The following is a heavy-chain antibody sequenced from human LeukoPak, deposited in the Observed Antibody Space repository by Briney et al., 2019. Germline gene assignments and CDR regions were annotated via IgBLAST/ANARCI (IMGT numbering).Heavy chain of an antibody. CDR3: ARAHTTGWRDYFFDF. Sequence: SETLSLTCTVSGGSLSSSYWSWIRQPPGEGLEWIGYLSYSGSTNYNPSLKSRVTISEDTSKNQFSLKLSSVTAADTAVYYCARAHTTGWRDYFFDFWGPGALVTVSS. D-gene: IGHD6-19*01. CDR2: LSYSGST. CDR1: GGSLSSSY. V-gene: IGHV4-59*01. J-gene: IGHJ4*02.